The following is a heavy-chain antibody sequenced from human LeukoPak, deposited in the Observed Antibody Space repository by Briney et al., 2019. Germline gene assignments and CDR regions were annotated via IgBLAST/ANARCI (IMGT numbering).Heavy chain of an antibody. V-gene: IGHV3-48*01. Sequence: PGGSLRLSCAASGFTFSSYSMSWVRQAPGKGLEWVSYISTSSSIIYYADSVKGRFTISRDDAKNSVSLQVNSLRAEDTAVYYCIKDMGYCSGGSCYRWFDSWGQGTLVTVSS. D-gene: IGHD2-15*01. J-gene: IGHJ5*01. CDR3: IKDMGYCSGGSCYRWFDS. CDR2: ISTSSSII. CDR1: GFTFSSYS.